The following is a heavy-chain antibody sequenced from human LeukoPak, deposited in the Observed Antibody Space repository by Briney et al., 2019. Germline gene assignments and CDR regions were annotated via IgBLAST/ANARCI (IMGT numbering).Heavy chain of an antibody. D-gene: IGHD2-2*02. CDR2: IYTSGST. V-gene: IGHV4-4*07. CDR1: GGSISSYY. J-gene: IGHJ6*03. CDR3: ARAAAISPNYYYYMDV. Sequence: SETLSLTCTVSGGSISSYYWSWIRQPAGKGLEWIGRIYTSGSTNYNPFLKSRVTMSVDTSKNQFSLKLSSVTAADTAVYYCARAAAISPNYYYYMDVWGKGTTVTVSS.